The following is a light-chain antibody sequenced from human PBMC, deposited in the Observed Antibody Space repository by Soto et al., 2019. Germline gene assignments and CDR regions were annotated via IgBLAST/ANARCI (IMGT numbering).Light chain of an antibody. V-gene: IGKV1-5*01. Sequence: DIQMTQSPSTLSASVGDRVTITCRASQSISSWLAWYQQKPGKAPKLLIYDASSLESGVPSRFSGSGSGTEFTLTISSLQPDDFATYDCQQYNSYSITFGQGTRLEIK. J-gene: IGKJ5*01. CDR3: QQYNSYSIT. CDR1: QSISSW. CDR2: DAS.